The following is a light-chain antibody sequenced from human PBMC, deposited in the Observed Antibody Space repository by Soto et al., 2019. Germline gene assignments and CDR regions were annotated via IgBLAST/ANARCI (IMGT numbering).Light chain of an antibody. J-gene: IGLJ3*02. CDR1: SSDVGRYNY. CDR2: DVS. Sequence: QSALTQPASVSGSPGQSITISCTGTSSDVGRYNYVSWYQQHPGKAPKLMIYDVSIRPSGVSDRFSGSKSGNTASLTISGLQAEDEADYYCSSYISSSTVVFGGGTQLTVL. V-gene: IGLV2-14*03. CDR3: SSYISSSTVV.